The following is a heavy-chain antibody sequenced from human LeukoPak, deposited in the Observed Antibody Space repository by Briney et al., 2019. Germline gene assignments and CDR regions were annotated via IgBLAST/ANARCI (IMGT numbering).Heavy chain of an antibody. V-gene: IGHV3-7*01. J-gene: IGHJ4*02. CDR2: MKEDGSQE. CDR3: ARYSYKHDC. D-gene: IGHD2-15*01. Sequence: PGGSLRLSCAASGFTFSHYWMTWVRQAQGQGLEWVANMKEDGSQETYVDSVKGRFTISRDNAKNSLYLQMNNVRAEDTAVYYCARYSYKHDCWGQGTLVTVSS. CDR1: GFTFSHYW.